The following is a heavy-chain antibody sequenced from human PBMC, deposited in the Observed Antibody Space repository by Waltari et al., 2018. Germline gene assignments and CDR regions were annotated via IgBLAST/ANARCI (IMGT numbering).Heavy chain of an antibody. Sequence: QVQLQESGPGLVKPSETLSLTCTVSGGSMSSYYWSWIRQPPGKELEWIGYIFYSGSTNYNPSLKSRVTISVDTSKNQFSLKLSSVTAADTAVYYCARHAGSKYYFDYWGQGTLVTVSS. CDR3: ARHAGSKYYFDY. D-gene: IGHD3-10*01. CDR2: IFYSGST. V-gene: IGHV4-59*08. J-gene: IGHJ4*02. CDR1: GGSMSSYY.